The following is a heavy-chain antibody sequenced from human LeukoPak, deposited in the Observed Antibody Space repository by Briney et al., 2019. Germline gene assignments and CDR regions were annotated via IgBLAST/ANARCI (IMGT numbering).Heavy chain of an antibody. D-gene: IGHD5-18*01. V-gene: IGHV4-59*01. CDR3: AYSYGYHYYYYMDV. CDR1: GGSISSYY. Sequence: PSETLSLTCTVSGGSISSYYWSWIRQPPGKGLEWIGYIYYSGSTNYNPSLKSRVTISVDTSKNQFSLKLSSVTAADTAVYYYAYSYGYHYYYYMDVWGKGTTVTISS. J-gene: IGHJ6*03. CDR2: IYYSGST.